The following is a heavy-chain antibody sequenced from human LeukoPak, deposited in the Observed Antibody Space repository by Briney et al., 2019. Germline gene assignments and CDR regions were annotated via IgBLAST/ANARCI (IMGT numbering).Heavy chain of an antibody. V-gene: IGHV3-30*02. CDR3: ATWYSGSYGAYYFDY. CDR1: GFTFSSYG. J-gene: IGHJ4*02. D-gene: IGHD1-26*01. CDR2: IRYDGSNK. Sequence: PGGSLRLSCAASGFTFSSYGMHWVRQAPGKGLEWVAFIRYDGSNKYYADSVKGRFTISRDNSKNTLYLQMNSLRAEDTAVYYCATWYSGSYGAYYFDYWGQGTLVTVSS.